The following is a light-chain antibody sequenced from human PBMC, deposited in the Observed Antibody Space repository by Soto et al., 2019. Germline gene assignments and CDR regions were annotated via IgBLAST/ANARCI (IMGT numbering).Light chain of an antibody. CDR2: GNS. CDR1: SSNIGAGYD. Sequence: QSVLTQPPSVSGAPGQRVHISCTGSSSNIGAGYDVHWYQQLPGTAPKLLIYGNSNRPSGVPDRFSGSKSGTSASLAITGLQAEDEADYYCQSYDSSRYVFGTGTKVTVL. J-gene: IGLJ1*01. V-gene: IGLV1-40*01. CDR3: QSYDSSRYV.